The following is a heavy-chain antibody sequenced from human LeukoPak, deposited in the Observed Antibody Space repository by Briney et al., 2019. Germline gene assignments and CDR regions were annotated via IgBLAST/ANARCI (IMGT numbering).Heavy chain of an antibody. Sequence: GGSLRLSCAASGFTFSSYWMSWVRQAPGKGLEWVANIKQDGSERYYVDSVKGRFTISRDNAKNSLYLQMNSLRAEDTAVYYCARPSGPHDFWSGLGNDAFDIWGQGTMVTVSS. D-gene: IGHD3-3*01. CDR2: IKQDGSER. J-gene: IGHJ3*02. CDR1: GFTFSSYW. V-gene: IGHV3-7*01. CDR3: ARPSGPHDFWSGLGNDAFDI.